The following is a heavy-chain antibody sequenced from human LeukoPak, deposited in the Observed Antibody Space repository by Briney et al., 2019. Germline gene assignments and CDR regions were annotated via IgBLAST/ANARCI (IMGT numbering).Heavy chain of an antibody. V-gene: IGHV1-2*02. CDR2: INPNSGGT. CDR1: GYTFTGYY. Sequence: ASVKVSCKASGYTFTGYYMHWVRQAPGQGLEWMGWINPNSGGTNYAQKFQGRVTMTGDTSISTAYMELSRLRSDDTAVYYCARTRYRIAAAVVESWFDPWGQGTLVTVSS. CDR3: ARTRYRIAAAVVESWFDP. J-gene: IGHJ5*02. D-gene: IGHD6-13*01.